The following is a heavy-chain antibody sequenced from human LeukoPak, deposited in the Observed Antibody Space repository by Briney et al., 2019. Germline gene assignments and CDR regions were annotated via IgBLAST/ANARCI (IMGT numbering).Heavy chain of an antibody. J-gene: IGHJ5*02. CDR3: ARVVQWLDP. Sequence: PSETLSLTCTVSGGSLSSYYWSWIRQPPGKGLEWIGYIYYSGSTNYNPSLKSRVTISVDTSKNQFSLKLSSVAAADTAVYYCARVVQWLDPWGQGTLVTVSS. CDR1: GGSLSSYY. CDR2: IYYSGST. V-gene: IGHV4-59*12.